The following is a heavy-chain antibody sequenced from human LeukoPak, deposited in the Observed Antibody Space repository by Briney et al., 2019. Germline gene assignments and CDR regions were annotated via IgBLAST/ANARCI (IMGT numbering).Heavy chain of an antibody. CDR3: ARGRGGMVRGVIMAFDY. CDR1: GGSISSYY. V-gene: IGHV4-59*01. CDR2: IYYSGST. D-gene: IGHD3-10*01. Sequence: SETLSLTCTFSGGSISSYYWSWIRQPPGKGLEWIGYIYYSGSTNYNPSLKSRVTISVDTSKNQFSLKLSSVTAADTAVYYCARGRGGMVRGVIMAFDYWGQGTLVTVSS. J-gene: IGHJ4*02.